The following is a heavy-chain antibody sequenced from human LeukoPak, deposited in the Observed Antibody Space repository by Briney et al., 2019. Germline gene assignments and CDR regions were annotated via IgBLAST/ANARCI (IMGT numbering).Heavy chain of an antibody. Sequence: GGSLRLSCAASGFTVSSNYMSWVRQAPGKGLEWVSVIYSGGSTYYADSVKGRFTISRDNSKNTLYLQMNSLRAEDTAVYYCAREPAGYSSSWAYFDWSQGTLVTVSP. V-gene: IGHV3-53*01. CDR3: AREPAGYSSSWAYFD. CDR2: IYSGGST. CDR1: GFTVSSNY. J-gene: IGHJ4*02. D-gene: IGHD6-13*01.